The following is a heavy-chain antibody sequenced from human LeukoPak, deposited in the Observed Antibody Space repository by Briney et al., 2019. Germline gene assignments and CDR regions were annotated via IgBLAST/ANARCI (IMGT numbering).Heavy chain of an antibody. Sequence: GASVKVSCKASGYTFTGYYMHWVRQAPGQGLEWMGWINPNSGGTNYAQKFQGRVTMTRDTSISTAYMELSRLRSDDTAVYYCARDSGEYSSSSRRLRRNWFDPWGQGTLVTVSS. V-gene: IGHV1-2*02. J-gene: IGHJ5*02. CDR2: INPNSGGT. CDR3: ARDSGEYSSSSRRLRRNWFDP. CDR1: GYTFTGYY. D-gene: IGHD6-6*01.